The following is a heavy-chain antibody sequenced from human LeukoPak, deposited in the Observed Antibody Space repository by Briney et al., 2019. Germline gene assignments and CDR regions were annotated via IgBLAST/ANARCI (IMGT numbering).Heavy chain of an antibody. D-gene: IGHD4-17*01. CDR3: ARDRDYGDAPFDY. CDR2: IYYSGGT. CDR1: GGSISSSSYY. V-gene: IGHV4-39*07. J-gene: IGHJ4*02. Sequence: SETLSLTCTVSGGSISSSSYYWGWIRQPPGKGLEWIGTIYYSGGTYYNPSLKSRVTISVDTSKNQFSLKLSSVTAADTAVYYCARDRDYGDAPFDYWGQGTQVTVSS.